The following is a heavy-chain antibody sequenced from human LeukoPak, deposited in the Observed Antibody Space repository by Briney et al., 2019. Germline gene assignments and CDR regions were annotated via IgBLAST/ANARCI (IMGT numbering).Heavy chain of an antibody. Sequence: GGSLRLSCSAAGITFSSYSMHWVRQAPGRGLEWVSYISSSGTKIQYADSVKGRFTISRDNAKKSLYLQMTSLRAEDTAVYYCARARSKDVVVVPPTRGHWFFDLWGRGTQVTVSS. V-gene: IGHV3-48*04. CDR2: ISSSGTKI. CDR3: ARARSKDVVVVPPTRGHWFFDL. J-gene: IGHJ2*01. D-gene: IGHD2-2*01. CDR1: GITFSSYS.